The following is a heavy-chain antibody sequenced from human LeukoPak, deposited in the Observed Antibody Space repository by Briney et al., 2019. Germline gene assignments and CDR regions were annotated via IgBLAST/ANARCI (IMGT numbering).Heavy chain of an antibody. Sequence: PGGSLRLSCAASGFTFGNSWMTWVRQAPGKGLESVGRIKTKTDGGTTDYAEPVKGRLTITRDDSRDTLYLQMNSLKTEDTAVYYCASQSSTSVWGQGNLVTVSS. CDR2: IKTKTDGGTT. J-gene: IGHJ4*02. CDR3: ASQSSTSV. D-gene: IGHD2-2*01. CDR1: GFTFGNSW. V-gene: IGHV3-15*01.